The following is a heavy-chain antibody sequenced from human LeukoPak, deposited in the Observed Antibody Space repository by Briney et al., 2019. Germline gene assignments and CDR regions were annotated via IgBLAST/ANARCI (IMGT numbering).Heavy chain of an antibody. D-gene: IGHD5-18*01. Sequence: GGSLRLSCAASGFTFISYGMSWVRQAPGMGLEWVSGISGGSDGTYYADSVKGRFTISRDNSKNTLYLQMNSLRAEDTAIYYCAKGSSGYIYGDYWGQGTLVTVSS. CDR3: AKGSSGYIYGDY. J-gene: IGHJ4*02. V-gene: IGHV3-23*01. CDR1: GFTFISYG. CDR2: ISGGSDGT.